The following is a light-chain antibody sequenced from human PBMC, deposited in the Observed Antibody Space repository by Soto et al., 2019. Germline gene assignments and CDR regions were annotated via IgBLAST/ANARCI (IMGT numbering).Light chain of an antibody. Sequence: EILLTQSPGTLSLFPGERATLSCRASQSVSSNNLAWYHQKPGQPPRLLIYGASSRATGIPNRFSGSGSGTDFTLTISRLEPEDFAVYYCQQYDNSVTFGQGTRLEIE. V-gene: IGKV3-20*01. CDR3: QQYDNSVT. CDR2: GAS. CDR1: QSVSSNN. J-gene: IGKJ5*01.